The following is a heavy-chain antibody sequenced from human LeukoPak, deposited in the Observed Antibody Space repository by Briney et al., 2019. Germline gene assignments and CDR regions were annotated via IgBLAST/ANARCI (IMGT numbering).Heavy chain of an antibody. CDR3: VKENNHSPGGGY. J-gene: IGHJ4*02. CDR2: ISSNGANT. V-gene: IGHV3-64D*09. CDR1: GFTFSSYP. D-gene: IGHD1-14*01. Sequence: TGGSLRLSCSASGFTFSSYPMHWVRQAPGKGLEYVSAISSNGANTYYTDSVKGRFTISRDNSKNTLFLQMRSLRADDTAVYYCVKENNHSPGGGYWGQGTLVTVSS.